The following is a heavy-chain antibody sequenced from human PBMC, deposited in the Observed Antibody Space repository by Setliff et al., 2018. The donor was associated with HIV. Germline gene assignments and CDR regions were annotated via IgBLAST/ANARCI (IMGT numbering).Heavy chain of an antibody. CDR2: IFYRGTT. Sequence: PSETLSLTCTVSGGSISSSTYYWGWIRQPPGKGLEWIGSIFYRGTTYDNSSLKSRLTMSVDTSKNQFSLRLTFLTAADTAVYYCARLSPLRAFDIWGQGTTVTVSS. CDR3: ARLSPLRAFDI. J-gene: IGHJ3*02. CDR1: GGSISSSTYY. V-gene: IGHV4-39*01.